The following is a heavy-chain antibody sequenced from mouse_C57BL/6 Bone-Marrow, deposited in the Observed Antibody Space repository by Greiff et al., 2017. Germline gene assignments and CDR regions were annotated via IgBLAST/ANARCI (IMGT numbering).Heavy chain of an antibody. CDR2: ISNLAYSI. D-gene: IGHD1-1*01. J-gene: IGHJ3*01. V-gene: IGHV5-15*01. Sequence: EVKVVESGGGLVQPGGSLKLSCAASGFTFSDYGMAWVRQAPRKGPEWVAFISNLAYSIYYADTVTGRFTISRENAKNTLYLEMSSLRAEDTAMYYCARLYYYGSSYGWFAYWGQGTLVTVSA. CDR3: ARLYYYGSSYGWFAY. CDR1: GFTFSDYG.